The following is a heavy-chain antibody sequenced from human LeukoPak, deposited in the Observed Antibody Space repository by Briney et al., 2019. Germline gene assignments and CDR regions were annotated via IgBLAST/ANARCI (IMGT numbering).Heavy chain of an antibody. CDR3: ARSIVVVPAAIGGLFDY. D-gene: IGHD2-2*01. CDR2: ISYDGSNK. V-gene: IGHV3-30-3*01. J-gene: IGHJ4*02. CDR1: GFTFSSYA. Sequence: GGSLRLSCAASGFTFSSYAMHWVRQAPGKGLEGVAVISYDGSNKYYADSVKGRFTISRDNSKNTLYLQMNSPRAEDTAVYYCARSIVVVPAAIGGLFDYWGQGTLVTVSS.